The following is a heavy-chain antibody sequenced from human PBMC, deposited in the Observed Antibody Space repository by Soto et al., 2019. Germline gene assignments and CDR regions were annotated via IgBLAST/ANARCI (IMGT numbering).Heavy chain of an antibody. CDR2: INAGNGNT. D-gene: IGHD6-13*01. V-gene: IGHV1-3*01. Sequence: ASVKVSCKASGYTFTSYAMHWVRQAPGQRLEWMGWINAGNGNTKYSQKFQGRVTITGDTSASTAYMELSSLRSEDTAVYYCARDRKVSSSWLDAFDIWGQGTMVTVSS. CDR3: ARDRKVSSSWLDAFDI. J-gene: IGHJ3*02. CDR1: GYTFTSYA.